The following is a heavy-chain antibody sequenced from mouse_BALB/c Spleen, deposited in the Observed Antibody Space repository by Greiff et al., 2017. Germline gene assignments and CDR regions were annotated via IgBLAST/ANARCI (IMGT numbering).Heavy chain of an antibody. D-gene: IGHD2-3*01. CDR3: ARDWRGDDGGLYAMDY. Sequence: QVQLKESGPGLVAPSQSLSITCTVSGFSLTSYGVHWVRQPPGKGLEWLGVIWAGGSTNYNSALMSRLSISKDNSKSQVFLKMNSLQTDDTAMYYCARDWRGDDGGLYAMDYWGQGTSVTVSS. J-gene: IGHJ4*01. CDR1: GFSLTSYG. V-gene: IGHV2-9*02. CDR2: IWAGGST.